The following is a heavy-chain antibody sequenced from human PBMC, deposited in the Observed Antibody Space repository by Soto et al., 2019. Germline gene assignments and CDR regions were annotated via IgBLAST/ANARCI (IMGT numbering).Heavy chain of an antibody. CDR3: ACPKRSGYDRGDSYDHTMDV. D-gene: IGHD3-3*01. CDR2: ILPMFGAV. CDR1: GCTSSNFV. Sequence: QLQLVQSGAEVKKSGSSVKVSCKASGCTSSNFVITWVRQVPGQGLEWLGGILPMFGAVKYAQKFHDRLTITSGRSTITAAMALGSLTSDDTAVYYCACPKRSGYDRGDSYDHTMDVWGHGTPVSVS. V-gene: IGHV1-69*06. J-gene: IGHJ6*02.